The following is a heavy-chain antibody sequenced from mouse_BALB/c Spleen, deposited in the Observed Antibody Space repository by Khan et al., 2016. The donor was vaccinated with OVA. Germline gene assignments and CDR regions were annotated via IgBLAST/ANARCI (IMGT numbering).Heavy chain of an antibody. J-gene: IGHJ3*01. D-gene: IGHD2-14*01. CDR2: INPSNNYT. V-gene: IGHV1-4*01. CDR1: GYTFTSYT. Sequence: VQLVESGAELARPGASVKMSCKASGYTFTSYTMHWVRQRPGKALEWIGNINPSNNYTNYNENFKDKATLIVDKSSSTAYMQLSSLTSEDSAVYYCVREGAYYRSDGWFAYWGQGTLVTVSA. CDR3: VREGAYYRSDGWFAY.